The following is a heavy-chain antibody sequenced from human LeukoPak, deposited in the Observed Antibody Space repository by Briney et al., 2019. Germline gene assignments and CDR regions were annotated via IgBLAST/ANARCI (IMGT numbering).Heavy chain of an antibody. Sequence: RASVKVSCKVSGYTLTELSMHWVRQAPGKGLEWMGGFDPEDGETIYAQKFQGRVTMTEDTSTDTAYMELSSLRSEDTAVYCCATDRVRKEYYDSSGYLYYFDYWGQGTLVTVSS. J-gene: IGHJ4*02. CDR2: FDPEDGET. V-gene: IGHV1-24*01. D-gene: IGHD3-22*01. CDR3: ATDRVRKEYYDSSGYLYYFDY. CDR1: GYTLTELS.